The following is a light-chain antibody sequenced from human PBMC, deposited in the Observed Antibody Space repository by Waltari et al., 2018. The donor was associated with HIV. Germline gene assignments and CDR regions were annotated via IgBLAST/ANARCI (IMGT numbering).Light chain of an antibody. J-gene: IGLJ2*01. Sequence: QSALTQPRSVSGSPGQSVTISCTGTSSDVGAYNYVSWYQPHPGQAPKLMIYDVNKRPSGVSNRFSGSKSGNTASRTISGLQAEDEADYYCCSYAGSSTSVFGGGTKLTVL. CDR3: CSYAGSSTSV. CDR1: SSDVGAYNY. V-gene: IGLV2-11*01. CDR2: DVN.